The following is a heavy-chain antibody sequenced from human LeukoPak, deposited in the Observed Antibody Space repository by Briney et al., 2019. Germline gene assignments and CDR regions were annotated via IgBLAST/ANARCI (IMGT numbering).Heavy chain of an antibody. CDR1: GFTFSSYA. J-gene: IGHJ6*02. V-gene: IGHV3-64*01. D-gene: IGHD5-18*01. CDR2: ISSNGGST. Sequence: GGSLRLSCATSGFTFSSYAMHWVRQAPGKGLEYVSAISSNGGSTYYANSVKGRFTISRDNSKNTLYLQMGSLRAEDMAVYYCAREGIQLWFGMDVWGQGTTVTVSS. CDR3: AREGIQLWFGMDV.